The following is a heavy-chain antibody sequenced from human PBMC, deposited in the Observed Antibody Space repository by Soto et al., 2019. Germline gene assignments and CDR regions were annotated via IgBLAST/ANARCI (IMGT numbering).Heavy chain of an antibody. Sequence: GGSLRLSCAASGFTFSHYAMTWIRQAPGKGLEWVSTISINGDHTFYPDSAKGRFTISRDNSQNTLYLQMNSLRAEDTALYFCAKDLYGLETYRWGMDVWGQGTTVTVSS. CDR2: ISINGDHT. J-gene: IGHJ6*02. CDR3: AKDLYGLETYRWGMDV. CDR1: GFTFSHYA. V-gene: IGHV3-23*01. D-gene: IGHD3-10*01.